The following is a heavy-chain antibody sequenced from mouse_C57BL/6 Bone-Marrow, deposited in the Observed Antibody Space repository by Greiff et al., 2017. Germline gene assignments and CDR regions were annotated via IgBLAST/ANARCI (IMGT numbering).Heavy chain of an antibody. J-gene: IGHJ1*03. CDR1: GYTFTIYW. V-gene: IGHV1-64*01. Sequence: QVQLQQPGAELVKPGASVKLSCTASGYTFTIYWLHWVKPRPGQGLEWIGMIHPTSVSPHYNEKFKSNATLTDANASSAAYMQSSSLIDENSAVYYGAKVKGFPYWYFDVGGTGNTVTVSS. CDR2: IHPTSVSP. CDR3: AKVKGFPYWYFDV. D-gene: IGHD1-3*01.